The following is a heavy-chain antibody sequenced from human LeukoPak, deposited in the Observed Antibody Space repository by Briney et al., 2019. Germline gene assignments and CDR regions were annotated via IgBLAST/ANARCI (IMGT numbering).Heavy chain of an antibody. Sequence: GGSLRLSCAASGFTFSSYEMNWVRQAPGKGLEWVSGISWNSGSIGYADSVKGRFTISRDNAKNSLYLQMNSLRAEDTALYYCAKGNYGDYAGLYYMDVWGKGTAVTISS. D-gene: IGHD4-17*01. CDR3: AKGNYGDYAGLYYMDV. J-gene: IGHJ6*03. V-gene: IGHV3-9*01. CDR2: ISWNSGSI. CDR1: GFTFSSYE.